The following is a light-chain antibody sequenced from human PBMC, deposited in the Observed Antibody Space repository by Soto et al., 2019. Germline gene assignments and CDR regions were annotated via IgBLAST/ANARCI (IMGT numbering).Light chain of an antibody. J-gene: IGKJ5*01. V-gene: IGKV2-30*01. CDR3: MQALQTPIT. CDR1: RSLVYSDGNTS. Sequence: DVMMTQSPLPLPVTLGQPASIFSSSSRSLVYSDGNTSLNWFQQRPGQSPRRIIFEVSNRDSGVPDRFCGSASGTDFTLKISRVEAEDFGVYYCMQALQTPITLGQGTRLEIK. CDR2: EVS.